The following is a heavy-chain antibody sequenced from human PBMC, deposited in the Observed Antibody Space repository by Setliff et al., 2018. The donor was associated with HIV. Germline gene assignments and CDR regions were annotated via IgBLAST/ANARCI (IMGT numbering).Heavy chain of an antibody. CDR2: VHYSGNT. Sequence: PSETLSLTCTLFGGSISTVTYYWAWIRQPPGKGLEWIGNVHYSGNTYYTSSLQSRVIISADTSKSQFYLRLSSVTAAGTAVYFCARVVPREVAPGGFDIWGQGTMVTVSS. D-gene: IGHD5-12*01. J-gene: IGHJ3*02. V-gene: IGHV4-39*02. CDR3: ARVVPREVAPGGFDI. CDR1: GGSISTVTYY.